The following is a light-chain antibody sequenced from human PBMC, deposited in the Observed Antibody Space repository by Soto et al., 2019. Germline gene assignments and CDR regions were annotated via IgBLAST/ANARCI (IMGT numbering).Light chain of an antibody. Sequence: DIQVIQSPSSLYASVGDRVTITCRAKMRISNYLNWYQQKPGKAPKLLISGASTLQSGVPSRFSGSGSGADFTITISSLQPDDSATYYCQQSHSTPLTFGGGPKLEIK. CDR3: QQSHSTPLT. J-gene: IGKJ4*01. V-gene: IGKV1-39*01. CDR2: GAS. CDR1: MRISNY.